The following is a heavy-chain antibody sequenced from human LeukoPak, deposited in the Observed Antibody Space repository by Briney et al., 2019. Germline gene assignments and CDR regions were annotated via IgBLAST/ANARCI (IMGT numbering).Heavy chain of an antibody. D-gene: IGHD4-17*01. Sequence: AETLSLTCAVSGYSISSGYYWGWIRQPPGKGLEWIGSIYHSGSTYYNPSLKRRVTISVDTSKNQFSLKLSSVPAADTAVYYCARLTYGDYVWFDPWGQGTLVTVSS. J-gene: IGHJ5*02. CDR3: ARLTYGDYVWFDP. CDR1: GYSISSGYY. V-gene: IGHV4-38-2*01. CDR2: IYHSGST.